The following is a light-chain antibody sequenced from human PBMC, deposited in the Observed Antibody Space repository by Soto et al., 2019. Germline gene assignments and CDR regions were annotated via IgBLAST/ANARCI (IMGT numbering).Light chain of an antibody. CDR3: QQYGSSYPWT. J-gene: IGKJ1*01. Sequence: EIVLTQSPATLSLSPWERATLSCRASQSVSSNYLAWYQQKPGQAPRLLIYGASSRATGIPDRFSGSGSGTDFTLTIRRLEPEDFAVYYCQQYGSSYPWTFGQGTKVGIK. V-gene: IGKV3-20*01. CDR1: QSVSSNY. CDR2: GAS.